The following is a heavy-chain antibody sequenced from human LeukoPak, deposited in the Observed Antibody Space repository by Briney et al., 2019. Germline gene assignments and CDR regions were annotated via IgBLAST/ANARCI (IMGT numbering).Heavy chain of an antibody. J-gene: IGHJ4*02. Sequence: GGSLRLSCAASGFTFSDYYMSWIRQAPGKGLEWVSYISSSGSTIYYADSVKGRFTISRDNAKNSLYLQMNSLRAEDTAVYYCARAVSSGWPNFDYWGQGTLVTVSS. CDR1: GFTFSDYY. D-gene: IGHD6-19*01. CDR2: ISSSGSTI. CDR3: ARAVSSGWPNFDY. V-gene: IGHV3-11*04.